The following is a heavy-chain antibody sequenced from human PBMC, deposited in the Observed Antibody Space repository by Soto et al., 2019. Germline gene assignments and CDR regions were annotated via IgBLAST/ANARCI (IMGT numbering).Heavy chain of an antibody. J-gene: IGHJ5*02. CDR3: ARGRHTHSSFAVDCFDP. CDR1: GFTFSSYS. D-gene: IGHD6-6*01. Sequence: GGSLRLSCAASGFTFSSYSMNWVRQAPGKGLEWVSYISSSSSTIYYADSVKGRFTISRDNAKNSLYLQMNSLRDEDTAVYYCARGRHTHSSFAVDCFDPWGQGTLVTVS. CDR2: ISSSSSTI. V-gene: IGHV3-48*02.